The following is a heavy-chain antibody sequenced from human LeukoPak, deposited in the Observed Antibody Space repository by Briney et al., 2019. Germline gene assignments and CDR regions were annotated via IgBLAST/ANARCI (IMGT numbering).Heavy chain of an antibody. CDR3: ARTTEAHSWQTRYYSYYMDV. CDR1: GASVSSYY. V-gene: IGHV4-59*02. J-gene: IGHJ6*03. D-gene: IGHD6-13*01. Sequence: PSETLSLTCSVSGASVSSYYYNWIRQSPGKPLEWIGYIYHSGGANYNPSLSSRVTISVDTSKNHFSLRLNSVTAADTAVYYCARTTEAHSWQTRYYSYYMDVWGKGTTVTVSS. CDR2: IYHSGGA.